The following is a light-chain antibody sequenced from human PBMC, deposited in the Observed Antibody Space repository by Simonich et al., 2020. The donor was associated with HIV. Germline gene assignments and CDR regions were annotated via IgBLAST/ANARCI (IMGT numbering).Light chain of an antibody. V-gene: IGLV3-10*01. J-gene: IGLJ3*02. CDR2: EDS. Sequence: SYELTQPPSVSLSPGQTARITCSGVAFPEQYAYWYQRKSGQAPLLVIYEDSKRPSGIPEGFSGSSSGTMATLTISGAQVEDEADYYCYSTDSSGNHRVFGGGTKLTVL. CDR3: YSTDSSGNHRV. CDR1: AFPEQY.